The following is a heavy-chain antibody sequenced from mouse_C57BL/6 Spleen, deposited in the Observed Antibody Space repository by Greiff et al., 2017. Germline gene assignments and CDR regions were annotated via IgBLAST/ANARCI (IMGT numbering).Heavy chain of an antibody. CDR2: ISYDGSN. CDR3: ARGGHYAAMDY. J-gene: IGHJ4*01. Sequence: EVQLQESGPGLVKPSQSLSLTCSVTGYSITSGYYWNWIRQFPGNKLEWMGYISYDGSNNYNPSLKNRISITRDTSKNQFFLKLNSVTTEDTATYYCARGGHYAAMDYWGQGTSVTVSS. V-gene: IGHV3-6*01. CDR1: GYSITSGYY. D-gene: IGHD1-1*01.